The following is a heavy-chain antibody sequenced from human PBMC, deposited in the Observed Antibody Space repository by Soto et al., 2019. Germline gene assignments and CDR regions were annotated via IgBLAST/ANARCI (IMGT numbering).Heavy chain of an antibody. J-gene: IGHJ5*02. CDR1: GGSVSSGSYY. Sequence: KASETLSLTCTVSGGSVSSGSYYWSWIRQPPGKGLEWIGYIYYSGSTNYNPSLQSRVTISVDTSKNQFSLKLSSVTAADTAVYYCARDGIVGATDGFDPWGQGTLVTVSS. V-gene: IGHV4-61*01. D-gene: IGHD1-26*01. CDR3: ARDGIVGATDGFDP. CDR2: IYYSGST.